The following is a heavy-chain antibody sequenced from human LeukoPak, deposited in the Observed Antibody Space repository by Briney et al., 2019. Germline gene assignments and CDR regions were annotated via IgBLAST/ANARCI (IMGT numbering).Heavy chain of an antibody. Sequence: PSQTLSLTCTVSGGSLSSGSYYWSWIRQPAGKGLEGIGRIYTSGSTNYNPSLKSRVTISVDTSKNQFSLKLSSVTAADTAVYYCARGPRLEWLSQEYFPHWGQGTLVTVSS. D-gene: IGHD3-3*01. CDR3: ARGPRLEWLSQEYFPH. CDR2: IYTSGST. CDR1: GGSLSSGSYY. J-gene: IGHJ1*01. V-gene: IGHV4-61*02.